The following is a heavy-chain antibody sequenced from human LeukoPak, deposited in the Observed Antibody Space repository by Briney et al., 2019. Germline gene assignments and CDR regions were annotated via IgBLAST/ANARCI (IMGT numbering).Heavy chain of an antibody. CDR3: ARDLGGYNYGYSFDF. D-gene: IGHD5-18*01. CDR2: IYTSGNT. J-gene: IGHJ4*02. CDR1: GGSISGYY. Sequence: SETLSLTCTVSGGSISGYYWNWIRQPAGKGLEWIGRIYTSGNTNYNPSLKSRVTMSVDTSKSQFFLKLFSVTAADTAVYYCARDLGGYNYGYSFDFWGQGTLVTVSS. V-gene: IGHV4-4*07.